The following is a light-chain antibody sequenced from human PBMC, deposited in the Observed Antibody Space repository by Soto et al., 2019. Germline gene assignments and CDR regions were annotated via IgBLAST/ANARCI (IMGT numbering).Light chain of an antibody. J-gene: IGLJ1*01. V-gene: IGLV1-40*01. Sequence: QSVLTQPPSVSGAPGQRVTISCTGSSTNIGAGYDVHWYQQLPGTAPKLLIYGNSNRPSGVPDRFSGSKSGTSASLAITGLLADDEADDYCQSYDSSLSAYVFGTGTKVTVL. CDR3: QSYDSSLSAYV. CDR2: GNS. CDR1: STNIGAGYD.